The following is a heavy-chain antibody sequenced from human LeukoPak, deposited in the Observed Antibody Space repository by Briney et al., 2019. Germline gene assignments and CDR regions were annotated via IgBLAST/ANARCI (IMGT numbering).Heavy chain of an antibody. CDR3: ARDILGYCSNTSCYHTSSFDY. Sequence: GGSLRLSCAASGFTFSSYAMHWVRQAPGKGLEWVAVISYDGSNKYYADSVKGRFAISRDNSKNTLFLQMNSLRAEDTAVYYCARDILGYCSNTSCYHTSSFDYWGQGTLVTVSS. D-gene: IGHD2-2*01. CDR1: GFTFSSYA. CDR2: ISYDGSNK. V-gene: IGHV3-30*09. J-gene: IGHJ4*02.